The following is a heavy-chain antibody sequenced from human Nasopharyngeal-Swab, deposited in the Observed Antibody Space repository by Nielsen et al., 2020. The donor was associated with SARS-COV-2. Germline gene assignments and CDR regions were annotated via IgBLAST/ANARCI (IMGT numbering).Heavy chain of an antibody. Sequence: ASVKVSCKASGYTFTSYGISWVRQAPGQGLEWMGWISAYNGNTNYVQKIQGRVTMTTDTSTSTAYMELRSLRSDDTAVYYCARDPYSSSLPALYYYYGMDVWGQGTTVTVSS. CDR3: ARDPYSSSLPALYYYYGMDV. D-gene: IGHD6-13*01. V-gene: IGHV1-18*01. CDR2: ISAYNGNT. J-gene: IGHJ6*02. CDR1: GYTFTSYG.